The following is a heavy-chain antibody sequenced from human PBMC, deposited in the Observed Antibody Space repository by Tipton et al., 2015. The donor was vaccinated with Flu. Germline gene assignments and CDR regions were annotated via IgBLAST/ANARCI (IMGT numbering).Heavy chain of an antibody. CDR1: GYTFISND. V-gene: IGHV1-8*01. D-gene: IGHD3-10*01. J-gene: IGHJ6*02. CDR2: MNPDSGNT. Sequence: QLVQSGAEVKKPGASVKVSCKASGYTFISNDIDWVRQAPGQGLESLGWMNPDSGNTGYAPKFQGRVTMTRDTSIDTAYMELSSLRSEDTAVYYCARGRVRGVPGMDVWGQGTTVAVTS. CDR3: ARGRVRGVPGMDV.